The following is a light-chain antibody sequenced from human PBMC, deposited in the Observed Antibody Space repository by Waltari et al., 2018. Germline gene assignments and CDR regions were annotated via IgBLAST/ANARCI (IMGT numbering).Light chain of an antibody. CDR2: INSDGSH. J-gene: IGLJ2*01. CDR3: QTWGTGTVV. CDR1: SGHSTYA. Sequence: QLVLTQSPSASASLGASVKLTCTLSSGHSTYAIAWHQQQPEKGPRSLLKINSDGSHGKGDGIPDRFSGSKSGAERYLTISSLQSEDEGDYYFQTWGTGTVVFGGGTKLTVL. V-gene: IGLV4-69*01.